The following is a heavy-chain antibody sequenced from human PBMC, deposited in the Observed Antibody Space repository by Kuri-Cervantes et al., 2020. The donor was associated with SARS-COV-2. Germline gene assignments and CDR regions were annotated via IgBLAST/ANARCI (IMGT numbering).Heavy chain of an antibody. CDR3: ARSANYGSGSYYMSYGMDV. CDR2: IIPILGIA. Sequence: SVKVSCKVSGGTFISYTISWVRQAPGQGLEWMGRIIPILGIANYAQKFQGRVTITADKSTSTAYMELSSLRSEDTAVYYCARSANYGSGSYYMSYGMDVWGQGTTVTVSS. V-gene: IGHV1-69*02. D-gene: IGHD3-10*01. J-gene: IGHJ6*02. CDR1: GGTFISYT.